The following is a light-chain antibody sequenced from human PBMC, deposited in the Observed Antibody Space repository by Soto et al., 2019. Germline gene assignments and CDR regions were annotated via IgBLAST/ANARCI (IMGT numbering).Light chain of an antibody. J-gene: IGLJ2*01. CDR2: DVS. V-gene: IGLV2-14*01. CDR3: SSYTSSSTLGV. Sequence: QSALTKPASVSGSPGQSITISCTGTSSDVGGYHYVSWYQQHPVKVPKLMIYDVSNRPSGVSNRFSGSNSGNTASLTISGLQAEDEDDYYCSSYTSSSTLGVFVGGTKLTVL. CDR1: SSDVGGYHY.